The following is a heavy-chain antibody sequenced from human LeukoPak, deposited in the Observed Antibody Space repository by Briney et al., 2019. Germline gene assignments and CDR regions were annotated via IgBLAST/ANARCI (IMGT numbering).Heavy chain of an antibody. CDR1: GFTFSNYA. D-gene: IGHD6-13*01. Sequence: GGSLRLSCAASGFTFSNYAMSWVRQAPGKGLEWVSGTIGSGGSTGYADTVKGRFTISRDNSKNTLYLQMNSLRAEDTAIYYCAKGMSSWYYDYWGQGTLVTVSS. V-gene: IGHV3-23*01. CDR3: AKGMSSWYYDY. J-gene: IGHJ4*02. CDR2: TIGSGGST.